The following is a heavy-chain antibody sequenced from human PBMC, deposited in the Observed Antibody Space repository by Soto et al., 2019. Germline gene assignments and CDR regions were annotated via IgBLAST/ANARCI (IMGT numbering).Heavy chain of an antibody. CDR2: ISYDGSNK. CDR3: AKNADHWTNIPPDY. V-gene: IGHV3-30*18. CDR1: GFTFSSYG. Sequence: GGSLRLSCAASGFTFSSYGMHWVRQAPGKGLEWVAVISYDGSNKYYADSVKGRLTISRDNSKNTLYLEMNSLRAEDTAVYYCAKNADHWTNIPPDYWGQGTLVTVSS. J-gene: IGHJ4*02. D-gene: IGHD1-1*01.